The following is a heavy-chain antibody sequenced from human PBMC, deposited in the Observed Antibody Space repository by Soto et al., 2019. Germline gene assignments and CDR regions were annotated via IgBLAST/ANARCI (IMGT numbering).Heavy chain of an antibody. CDR2: ISYSGST. J-gene: IGHJ5*02. V-gene: IGHV4-31*03. CDR1: GGSISSGGYY. CDR3: ARHYYDNGGINWFDP. Sequence: SETLSLTCTVSGGSISSGGYYWGWIRQHPGKGLEWIGYISYSGSTYYNPSLKSRVTISVDTSKNQFSLELSSVTAADTAVYYCARHYYDNGGINWFDPWGQGTLDTVSS. D-gene: IGHD3-22*01.